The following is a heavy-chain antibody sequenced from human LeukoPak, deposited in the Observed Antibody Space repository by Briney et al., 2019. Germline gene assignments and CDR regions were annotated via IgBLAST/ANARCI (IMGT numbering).Heavy chain of an antibody. CDR3: ARVTSVTGTIFDS. D-gene: IGHD1-7*01. J-gene: IGHJ4*02. CDR1: GFTFSSCW. CDR2: INSDGSST. V-gene: IGHV3-74*01. Sequence: GGSLRLSCAASGFTFSSCWMNWVRQAPGKGLVWVARINSDGSSTSYADSVKGRFTISRDNAKNTLYLQMSSLRAEDTAVYYCARVTSVTGTIFDSWGQGTLVTVSS.